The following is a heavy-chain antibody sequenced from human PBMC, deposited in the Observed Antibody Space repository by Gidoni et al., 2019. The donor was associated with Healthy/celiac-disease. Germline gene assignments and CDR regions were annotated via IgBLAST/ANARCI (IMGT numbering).Heavy chain of an antibody. Sequence: QVQLVQSGAEVKKPGPSVKVSCKASGYTFTSYYMHWVRQAHGQGLEWMGIINPRGGSTSYEQKLQGRATMTRDTSTSTVYMERSSLRSEDTAVYYCARDKDMITFGGVRGIDYWGQGTLVTVSS. V-gene: IGHV1-46*01. J-gene: IGHJ4*02. CDR1: GYTFTSYY. CDR2: INPRGGST. D-gene: IGHD3-16*01. CDR3: ARDKDMITFGGVRGIDY.